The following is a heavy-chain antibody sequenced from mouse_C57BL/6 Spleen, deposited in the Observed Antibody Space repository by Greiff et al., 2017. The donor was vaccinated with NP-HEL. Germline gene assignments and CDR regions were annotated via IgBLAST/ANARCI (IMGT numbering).Heavy chain of an antibody. J-gene: IGHJ2*01. CDR1: GYTFTSYT. CDR3: ARGPNWDYFDY. V-gene: IGHV1-4*01. D-gene: IGHD4-1*01. Sequence: QVQLKESGAELARPGASVKMSCKASGYTFTSYTMHWVKQRPGQGLEWIGYINPSSGYTKYNQKFKDKATLTADKSSSTAYMQLRSLTSEDSAVYYGARGPNWDYFDYWGQGTTLTVSS. CDR2: INPSSGYT.